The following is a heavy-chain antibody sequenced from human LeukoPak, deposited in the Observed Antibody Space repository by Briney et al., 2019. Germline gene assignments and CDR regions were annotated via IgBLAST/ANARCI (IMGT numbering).Heavy chain of an antibody. CDR1: GFTFSSYA. CDR3: ATRGVPAALSFDY. CDR2: ISGSGGST. D-gene: IGHD2-2*01. Sequence: GGSLRLSCAASGFTFSSYALSWVRQAPGKGLEWVSAISGSGGSTYYADSVKGRFTISRDNSKNTLYLQMNSLRAEDTAVYYCATRGVPAALSFDYWGQGTLVTVSS. J-gene: IGHJ4*02. V-gene: IGHV3-23*01.